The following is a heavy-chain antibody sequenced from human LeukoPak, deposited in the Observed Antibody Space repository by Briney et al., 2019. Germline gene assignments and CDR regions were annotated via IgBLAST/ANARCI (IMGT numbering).Heavy chain of an antibody. V-gene: IGHV4-59*01. Sequence: PSETLSLTCTVSGDSISSSYWSWIRQPPGKGLEWIGYISYSGSTSSNPSLRSRVTISVDTSKNQFSLRLTSVPAADAAMYYCARGGQLNWSDPWGQGTLVTVSS. CDR2: ISYSGST. D-gene: IGHD5-18*01. CDR1: GDSISSSY. J-gene: IGHJ5*02. CDR3: ARGGQLNWSDP.